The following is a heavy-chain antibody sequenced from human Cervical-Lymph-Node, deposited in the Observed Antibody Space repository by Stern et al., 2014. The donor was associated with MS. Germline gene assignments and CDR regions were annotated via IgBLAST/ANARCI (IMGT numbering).Heavy chain of an antibody. J-gene: IGHJ6*02. CDR2: IYSGGTT. D-gene: IGHD6-19*01. CDR3: ARVQQLLGYGMDV. V-gene: IGHV3-66*02. Sequence: VQLVQSGGGLVQPGGSLRLSCAASGFTVSSNYMSCVRPAPGKGLQWVSIIYSGGTTYYADSVKGRFTISRDNSKNTLYLQMNSLRAEDTAVYYCARVQQLLGYGMDVWGQGTTVTVSS. CDR1: GFTVSSNY.